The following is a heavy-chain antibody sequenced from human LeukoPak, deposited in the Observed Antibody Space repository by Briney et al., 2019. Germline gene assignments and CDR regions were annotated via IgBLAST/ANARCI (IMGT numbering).Heavy chain of an antibody. CDR3: AKDVGKWESLHFFDY. CDR1: GFTFSTNA. Sequence: GGSLRLSCLTSGFTFSTNAMSWVRQAPGKGLEWISGISGGGASTYYADSVTGRFTISRDNSRNTLYLQMNSLRGDDTAVYYCAKDVGKWESLHFFDYWGQGTLVTVSS. CDR2: ISGGGAST. D-gene: IGHD1-26*01. J-gene: IGHJ4*02. V-gene: IGHV3-23*01.